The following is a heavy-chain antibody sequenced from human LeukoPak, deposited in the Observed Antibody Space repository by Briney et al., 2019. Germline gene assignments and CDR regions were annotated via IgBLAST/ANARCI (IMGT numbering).Heavy chain of an antibody. Sequence: PGGSLRLSCAASGFTFSSYAMHWVRQAPGKGLEWVSYISSSGSTIYYADSVKGRFTISRDNSKSTLSLQMNSLRAEDTAIYYCATYRQVLLPFESWGQGTLVTVSS. CDR2: ISSSGSTI. D-gene: IGHD2-8*02. CDR1: GFTFSSYA. V-gene: IGHV3-48*01. J-gene: IGHJ4*02. CDR3: ATYRQVLLPFES.